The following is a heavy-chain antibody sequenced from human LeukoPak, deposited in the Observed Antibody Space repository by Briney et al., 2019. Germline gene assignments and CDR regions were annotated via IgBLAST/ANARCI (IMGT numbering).Heavy chain of an antibody. Sequence: GGSLRLSCAASGFTFSIYGMHWVRQAPGKGLEYVSAISSNGGSTYYADSVKGRFTISRDNSKNTLYLQMSSLRAEDTAVYYCVKSSITGTTLSAFDIWGQGTMVTVSS. J-gene: IGHJ3*02. CDR2: ISSNGGST. D-gene: IGHD1-7*01. CDR1: GFTFSIYG. V-gene: IGHV3-64D*09. CDR3: VKSSITGTTLSAFDI.